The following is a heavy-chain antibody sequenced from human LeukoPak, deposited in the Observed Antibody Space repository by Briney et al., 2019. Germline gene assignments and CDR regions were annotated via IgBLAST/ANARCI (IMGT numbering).Heavy chain of an antibody. D-gene: IGHD2-2*02. CDR3: ARARYCSSTSCFTPFDY. CDR1: GFTFSDYY. Sequence: GGSLRLSCAASGFTFSDYYMSWIRQAPGKGLEWVSYISSSGSTIYCADSVKGRFTISRDNAKNSLYLQMNSLRAEDTAVYYCARARYCSSTSCFTPFDYWGQGTLVTVSS. CDR2: ISSSGSTI. J-gene: IGHJ4*02. V-gene: IGHV3-11*01.